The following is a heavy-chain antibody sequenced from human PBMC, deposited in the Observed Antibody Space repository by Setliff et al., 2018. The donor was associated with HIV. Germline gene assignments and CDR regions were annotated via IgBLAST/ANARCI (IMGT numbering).Heavy chain of an antibody. Sequence: ASVKVSCKASDYPFSNFGISWVRQAPGQGLEWMAWINVYNGDTGFAQKFQGRVTMTKDTSTGTAYMELSSLRSDDTAVYYCATDRTQTGISLVRGRLTDPAKYPLDYWGQGTLVTVS. V-gene: IGHV1-18*01. CDR3: ATDRTQTGISLVRGRLTDPAKYPLDY. CDR1: DYPFSNFG. D-gene: IGHD3-10*01. J-gene: IGHJ4*02. CDR2: INVYNGDT.